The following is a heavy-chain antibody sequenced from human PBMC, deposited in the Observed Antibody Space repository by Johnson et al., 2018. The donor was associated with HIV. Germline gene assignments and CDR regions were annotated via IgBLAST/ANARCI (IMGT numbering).Heavy chain of an antibody. Sequence: VQLVESGGGVVQTGTSLRLSCAASGFTFNTYGMHWVRQAPGKGLEWVSAIGTAGDTYYPGSVKGRFTISRENAKNSLYLQMNSLRAEDTALDYCARVIRAYDSSGYAGDSFDIWGQGTMVTASS. J-gene: IGHJ3*02. CDR1: GFTFNTYG. CDR3: ARVIRAYDSSGYAGDSFDI. CDR2: IGTAGDT. D-gene: IGHD3-22*01. V-gene: IGHV3-13*01.